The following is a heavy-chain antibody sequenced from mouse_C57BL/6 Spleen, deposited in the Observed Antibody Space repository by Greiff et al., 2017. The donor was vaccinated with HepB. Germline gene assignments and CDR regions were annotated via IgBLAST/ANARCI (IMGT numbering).Heavy chain of an antibody. CDR1: GFTFTDYY. J-gene: IGHJ1*03. Sequence: EVKLVESGGGLVQPGGSLSLSCAASGFTFTDYYMSWVRQPPGKALEWLGFIRNKANGYTTEYSASVKGRFTISRDNSQSILYLQMNALRAEDSATYYCARYGASYGNDWYFDVWGTGTTVTVSS. V-gene: IGHV7-3*01. CDR3: ARYGASYGNDWYFDV. D-gene: IGHD2-10*02. CDR2: IRNKANGYTT.